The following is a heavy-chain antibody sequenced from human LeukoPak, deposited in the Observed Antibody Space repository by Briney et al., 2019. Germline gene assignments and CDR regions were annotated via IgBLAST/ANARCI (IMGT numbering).Heavy chain of an antibody. CDR3: ARHGSSGWVFDY. V-gene: IGHV4-39*01. Sequence: SETLSLTCSLSGDSIATSTYYWGWIRQPPGEGLEWIGSIYYGGTTYYNPSLKTRVTISVDTSKNQFSLKVTSVTAADTAVYYCARHGSSGWVFDYWGQGTLVTVSS. J-gene: IGHJ4*02. CDR2: IYYGGTT. D-gene: IGHD6-19*01. CDR1: GDSIATSTYY.